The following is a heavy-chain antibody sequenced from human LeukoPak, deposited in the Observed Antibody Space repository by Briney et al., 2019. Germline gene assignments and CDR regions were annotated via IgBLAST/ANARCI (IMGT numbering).Heavy chain of an antibody. Sequence: GGSLRLSCSASGFTFGSHSMNWVRQAPGKGLEWVSSISGSSYYIYYADSVKGRFTISRDNSKNTLYLQMNSLRAEDTAVYYCAKDDSSGYYSLDYWGQGTLVTVSS. CDR1: GFTFGSHS. J-gene: IGHJ4*02. D-gene: IGHD3-22*01. CDR3: AKDDSSGYYSLDY. V-gene: IGHV3-21*04. CDR2: ISGSSYYI.